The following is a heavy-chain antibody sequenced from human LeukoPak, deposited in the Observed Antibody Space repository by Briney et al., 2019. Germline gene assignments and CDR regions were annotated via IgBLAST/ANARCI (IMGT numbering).Heavy chain of an antibody. CDR2: INPDSGGT. V-gene: IGHV1-2*02. Sequence: GASVKVSCKASGYTFTGYYMQWVRQAPGQGLEWMGWINPDSGGTNYAQKFQGRVTMARDTSISTAYMELSSLRSEDTAVYYCATGLLGNWFDPWGQGTLVTVSS. CDR3: ATGLLGNWFDP. CDR1: GYTFTGYY. D-gene: IGHD2-21*01. J-gene: IGHJ5*02.